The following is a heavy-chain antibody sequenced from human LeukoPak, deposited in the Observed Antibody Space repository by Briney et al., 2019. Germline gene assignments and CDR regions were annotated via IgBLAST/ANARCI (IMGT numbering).Heavy chain of an antibody. J-gene: IGHJ4*02. CDR3: ARVPPYCSGGSCFLFDY. CDR2: ISAYNGNT. Sequence: ASVKVSCKASGYTFTSYGISWVRQAPGQGLEWMGWISAYNGNTNYAQKLQGRVTMTTDTSTRTAYMELRNLRSDDTAVYYRARVPPYCSGGSCFLFDYWGQGTLVTVSS. V-gene: IGHV1-18*01. D-gene: IGHD2-15*01. CDR1: GYTFTSYG.